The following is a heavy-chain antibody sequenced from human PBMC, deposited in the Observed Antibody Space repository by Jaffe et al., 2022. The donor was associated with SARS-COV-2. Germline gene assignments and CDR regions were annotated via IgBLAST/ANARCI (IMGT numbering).Heavy chain of an antibody. Sequence: EVLLVESGGGLVQPGGSLRLSCAASGFTFSSSWMTWVRQGPGKGLEWVANVNPDGTKVYHGESVRGRFTISRDNAKNSLYLQMNSLRAEDTAVYYCGRDPSFGAVDYWGQGTLVSVS. CDR2: VNPDGTKV. CDR1: GFTFSSSW. CDR3: GRDPSFGAVDY. D-gene: IGHD3-10*01. V-gene: IGHV3-7*03. J-gene: IGHJ4*02.